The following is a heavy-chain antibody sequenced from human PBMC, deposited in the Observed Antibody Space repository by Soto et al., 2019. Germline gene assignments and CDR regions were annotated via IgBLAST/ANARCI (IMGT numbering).Heavy chain of an antibody. V-gene: IGHV3-11*05. D-gene: IGHD5-12*01. CDR1: GFTFSDYY. CDR3: ARDLPGYRGYDYVYYYYGMDV. J-gene: IGHJ6*02. CDR2: ISSSSSYT. Sequence: QVQLVESGGGLVKPGGSLRLSCAASGFTFSDYYMSWIRQAPGKGLEWVSDISSSSSYTNYADSVKGRFTISRDNAKNSLYLQMNSLRADDTAVYYCARDLPGYRGYDYVYYYYGMDVCGQGTTVTVSS.